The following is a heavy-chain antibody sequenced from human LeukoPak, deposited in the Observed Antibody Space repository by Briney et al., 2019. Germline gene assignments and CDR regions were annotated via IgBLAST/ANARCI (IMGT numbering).Heavy chain of an antibody. CDR3: ASGGMGARKFYSDPFHH. CDR2: LYSRGST. CDR1: GFTVSTNY. D-gene: IGHD2-15*01. J-gene: IGHJ4*02. Sequence: GGSLRLSCAASGFTVSTNYVSWVRQAPEKGLEWVSILYSRGSTYYAHSVKGRFTISRDDSKNTLYLQMNSLRAEDTAVYYCASGGMGARKFYSDPFHHWGQGTLVTVSS. V-gene: IGHV3-53*01.